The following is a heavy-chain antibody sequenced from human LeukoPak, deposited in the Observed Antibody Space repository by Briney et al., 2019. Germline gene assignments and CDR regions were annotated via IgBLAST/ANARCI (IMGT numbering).Heavy chain of an antibody. V-gene: IGHV1-2*02. CDR2: INPNSGGT. CDR1: GYTFTSYG. D-gene: IGHD6-19*01. CDR3: ARAKVQWLWHPGPN. Sequence: ASVKVSCKAPGYTFTSYGISWVRQAPGQGLEWMGWINPNSGGTNYAQKFQGRVTMTRDTSISTAYMELSRLRSDDTAVYYCARAKVQWLWHPGPNWGQGTLVTVSS. J-gene: IGHJ4*02.